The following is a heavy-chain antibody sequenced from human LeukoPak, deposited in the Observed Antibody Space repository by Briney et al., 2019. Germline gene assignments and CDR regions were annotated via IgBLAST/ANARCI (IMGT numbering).Heavy chain of an antibody. J-gene: IGHJ4*02. CDR3: ARRYYGSGTRSYYFDY. V-gene: IGHV4-34*01. Sequence: SETLSLTCAVYGGSFSGYYWSWIRQPPGKGLEWIGEINHSGSTNYNPSLKSRVTISVDTPKNQFSLKLSSVTAADTAVYYCARRYYGSGTRSYYFDYWGQGTLVTVSS. D-gene: IGHD3-10*01. CDR1: GGSFSGYY. CDR2: INHSGST.